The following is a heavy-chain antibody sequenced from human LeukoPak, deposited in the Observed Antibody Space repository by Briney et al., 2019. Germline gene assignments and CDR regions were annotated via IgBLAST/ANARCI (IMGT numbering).Heavy chain of an antibody. J-gene: IGHJ4*02. V-gene: IGHV3-30*04. Sequence: PGGSLRLSCAASGFTFSSYAMHWVRQAPGKGLEWVAVISYDGSNKYYADSVKGRFTISRDNSKNTLYLQMNSLRADDTAIYYCAKHYDISGYYPYWGQGTLVTVSS. CDR3: AKHYDISGYYPY. CDR2: ISYDGSNK. D-gene: IGHD3-22*01. CDR1: GFTFSSYA.